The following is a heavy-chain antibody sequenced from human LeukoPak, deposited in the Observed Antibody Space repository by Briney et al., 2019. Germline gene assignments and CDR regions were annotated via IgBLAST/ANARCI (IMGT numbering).Heavy chain of an antibody. V-gene: IGHV3-74*01. Sequence: GGSLRLSCAASGFTFSGYWMHWVRQAPGKGLVWVSRINSDGSSTSYADSVKGRFTISRDDAKNTLYLQMNSLRAEDTAVYYCARGDSSGYYGYWGQGTLVTVSS. D-gene: IGHD3-22*01. CDR2: INSDGSST. CDR3: ARGDSSGYYGY. J-gene: IGHJ4*02. CDR1: GFTFSGYW.